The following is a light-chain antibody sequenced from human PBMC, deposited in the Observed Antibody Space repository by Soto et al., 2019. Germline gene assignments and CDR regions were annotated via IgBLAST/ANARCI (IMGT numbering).Light chain of an antibody. CDR2: EVS. CDR1: SSDVGDYNY. J-gene: IGLJ1*01. V-gene: IGLV2-14*01. CDR3: SSYTSSSTYV. Sequence: QSALTQPASVSGSPGQSITISCTGTSSDVGDYNYVSWYQQHPGKAPKLMIYEVSNRPSGVSNRFSGSKSGNTAYLTISGLQAEDEADYYCSSYTSSSTYVFGTGTRSQS.